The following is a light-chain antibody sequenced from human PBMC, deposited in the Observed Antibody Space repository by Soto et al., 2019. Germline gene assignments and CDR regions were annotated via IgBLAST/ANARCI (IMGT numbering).Light chain of an antibody. J-gene: IGLJ1*01. CDR3: SSFAGSNNFPYV. CDR1: SSDVGAYDY. V-gene: IGLV2-8*01. CDR2: EIN. Sequence: QSALTQPPSASGSPGQSVTISCTGTSSDVGAYDYVSWYQQHPGKAPKLMIYEINKRPSGVPYRFSGSKSGNTASLTVSGLQAEDEADYYFSSFAGSNNFPYVFGTGTKLTVL.